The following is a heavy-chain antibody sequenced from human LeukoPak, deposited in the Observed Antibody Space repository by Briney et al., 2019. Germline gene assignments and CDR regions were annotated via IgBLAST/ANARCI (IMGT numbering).Heavy chain of an antibody. V-gene: IGHV4-39*07. CDR1: GGSISSSSYY. CDR2: IYYSGST. CDR3: ARVLDYGDNDFDY. D-gene: IGHD4-17*01. J-gene: IGHJ4*02. Sequence: NPSETLSLTCTVSGGSISSSSYYWGWIRQPPGKGLEWIGSIYYSGSTYYSPSLKSRVTISVDTSKNQFSLKLSSVTAADTAVYYCARVLDYGDNDFDYWGQGTLVTVSS.